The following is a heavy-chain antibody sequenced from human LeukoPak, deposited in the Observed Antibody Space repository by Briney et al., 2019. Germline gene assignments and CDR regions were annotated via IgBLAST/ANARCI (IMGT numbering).Heavy chain of an antibody. CDR2: ISYDGSNK. CDR1: GFTFSSYA. Sequence: GGSLRLSCAASGFTFSSYAMRWVRQAPGKGLEWVAVISYDGSNKYYADSVKGRLTISRDNSKNTLYLQMNSLRAEDTAVYYCARDPTAVSNLPSYYFDYWGQGTLVTVSS. D-gene: IGHD6-19*01. J-gene: IGHJ4*02. CDR3: ARDPTAVSNLPSYYFDY. V-gene: IGHV3-30-3*01.